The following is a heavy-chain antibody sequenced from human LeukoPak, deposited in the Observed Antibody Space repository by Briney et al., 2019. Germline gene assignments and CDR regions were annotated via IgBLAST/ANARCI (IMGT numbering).Heavy chain of an antibody. CDR2: IYYSGST. CDR3: ARVLGGSGSYYLDY. V-gene: IGHV4-39*07. J-gene: IGHJ4*02. Sequence: SETLSLTCTVSGGSINSRNHFWGWIRQPPGKGLEWIGSIYYSGSTYYNPSLKSRVTISVDTSKNQFSLKLSSVTAADTAVYYCARVLGGSGSYYLDYWGQGTLVTVSS. D-gene: IGHD3-10*01. CDR1: GGSINSRNHF.